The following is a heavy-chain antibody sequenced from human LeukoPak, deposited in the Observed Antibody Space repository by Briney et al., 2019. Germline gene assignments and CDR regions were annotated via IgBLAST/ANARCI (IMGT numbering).Heavy chain of an antibody. Sequence: WGSLTLTCAVYGFTFSDYYWSWIRQAPGQGLEWVSTIGGSTYYEDSVQGRFTVSRDNSKNTLYLILDGLCDEDTAVYYCATTPSDTAGYYYGEYYNHYWGQGTLVTVSS. J-gene: IGHJ4*02. CDR2: IGGST. D-gene: IGHD3-22*01. V-gene: IGHV3-53*01. CDR3: ATTPSDTAGYYYGEYYNHY. CDR1: GFTFSDYY.